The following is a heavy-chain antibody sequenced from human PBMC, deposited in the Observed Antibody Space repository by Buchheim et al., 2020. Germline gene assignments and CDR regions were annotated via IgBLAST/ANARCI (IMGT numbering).Heavy chain of an antibody. CDR1: GLSFSSHA. D-gene: IGHD4-11*01. J-gene: IGHJ6*02. CDR3: AKYLYSNSYYGMDV. Sequence: EVQLLESGGGLVQPGGSLRLSCAASGLSFSSHAMSWVRQAPGKGLEWVSGISGSGSTTYYADSVQGRLTIPRDNSKNTLYLQMNSLRVEDTAVYYCAKYLYSNSYYGMDVWGQGTT. V-gene: IGHV3-23*01. CDR2: ISGSGSTT.